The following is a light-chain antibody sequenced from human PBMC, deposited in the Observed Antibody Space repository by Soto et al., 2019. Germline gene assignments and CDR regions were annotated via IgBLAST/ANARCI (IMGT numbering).Light chain of an antibody. J-gene: IGKJ5*01. CDR2: EAS. Sequence: EIVLTQSPATLSLSPGERATLSCRASQRISTYLAWYQQKPGQAPRLFIYEASNRATGIPARFSGSCSGTALTLTISSLEPADFAVYYCQQRSEWPITFGQGTRLEIK. CDR3: QQRSEWPIT. CDR1: QRISTY. V-gene: IGKV3-11*01.